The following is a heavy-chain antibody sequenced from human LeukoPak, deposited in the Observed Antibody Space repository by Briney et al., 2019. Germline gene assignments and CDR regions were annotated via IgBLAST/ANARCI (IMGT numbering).Heavy chain of an antibody. Sequence: TGGSLILSCAASGFTFSNYAMNWVRQAPGKGLEWVSTISGSGGSTYYADSVKGRFTISRDNSKNTLYLQMNSLRAEDTAVYYCANSLAVAGPFDYWGQGTLVTVSS. CDR2: ISGSGGST. CDR1: GFTFSNYA. J-gene: IGHJ4*02. V-gene: IGHV3-23*01. CDR3: ANSLAVAGPFDY. D-gene: IGHD6-19*01.